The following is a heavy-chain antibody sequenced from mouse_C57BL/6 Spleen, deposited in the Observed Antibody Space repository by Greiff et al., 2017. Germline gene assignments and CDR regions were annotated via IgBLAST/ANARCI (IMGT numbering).Heavy chain of an antibody. V-gene: IGHV7-3*01. CDR2: IRNKANGYTT. Sequence: EVQLVESGGGLVQPGGSLSLSCAASGFTFTDYYMSWVRQPPGKALEWLGFIRNKANGYTTEYSASVQGRFTISRDNSQSILYLQMNALRAEDSATYYCARLSPNYYGSTFDYWGQGTTLTVSS. D-gene: IGHD1-1*01. J-gene: IGHJ2*01. CDR1: GFTFTDYY. CDR3: ARLSPNYYGSTFDY.